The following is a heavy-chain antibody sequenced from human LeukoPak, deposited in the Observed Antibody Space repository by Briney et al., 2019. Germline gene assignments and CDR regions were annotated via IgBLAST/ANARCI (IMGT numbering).Heavy chain of an antibody. J-gene: IGHJ6*02. Sequence: ASVKVSCKASGYTFTGYYMHWVRQAPGQGLEWMGWINPNSGGTNYAQKFQGRVTVTRDTSISTAYMELSRLRSDDTAVYYCAKEGLSGDLTYYYGMDVWGQGTTVTVSS. CDR2: INPNSGGT. V-gene: IGHV1-2*02. D-gene: IGHD3-10*01. CDR3: AKEGLSGDLTYYYGMDV. CDR1: GYTFTGYY.